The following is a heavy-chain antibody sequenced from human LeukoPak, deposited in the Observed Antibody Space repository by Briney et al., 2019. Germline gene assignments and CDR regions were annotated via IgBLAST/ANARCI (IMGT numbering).Heavy chain of an antibody. D-gene: IGHD2-2*02. Sequence: GRSLRLSCAASGFTFSSYAMHWVRQAPGKGLEWVAVISYDGSNKYYADSVKGRFTISRDNSKNTLYLQMNSLRAEDTAVYYCAREGEDIVVVPAAIWIPRWFDPWGQGTLVTVSS. J-gene: IGHJ5*02. CDR1: GFTFSSYA. CDR3: AREGEDIVVVPAAIWIPRWFDP. V-gene: IGHV3-30-3*01. CDR2: ISYDGSNK.